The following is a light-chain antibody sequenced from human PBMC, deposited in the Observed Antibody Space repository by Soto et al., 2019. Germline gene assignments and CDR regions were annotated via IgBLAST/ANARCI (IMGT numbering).Light chain of an antibody. Sequence: QSVLTQPASVPGSPGQSITISCTGTSSDVGGYNYVSWYQQHPGKAPKLMIYEVSNRPSGVSNRFSGSKSGNTASLTISGLQAEDEADYYCSSYTSGSTLNVFGTGTKVT. CDR3: SSYTSGSTLNV. J-gene: IGLJ1*01. CDR1: SSDVGGYNY. V-gene: IGLV2-14*01. CDR2: EVS.